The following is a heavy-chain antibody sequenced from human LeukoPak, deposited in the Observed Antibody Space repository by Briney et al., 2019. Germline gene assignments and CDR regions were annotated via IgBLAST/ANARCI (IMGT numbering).Heavy chain of an antibody. V-gene: IGHV4-59*01. J-gene: IGHJ4*02. CDR3: ARTSPYGDKDY. Sequence: SETLSFTCTVSGGSISGYYWSWIRQPPGKGLEWIGYIYYSGSTNYNPSLKSRVTISVDTSKNQFSLKLSSVTAADTAVYYCARTSPYGDKDYWGQGTLVTVSS. CDR1: GGSISGYY. CDR2: IYYSGST. D-gene: IGHD4-17*01.